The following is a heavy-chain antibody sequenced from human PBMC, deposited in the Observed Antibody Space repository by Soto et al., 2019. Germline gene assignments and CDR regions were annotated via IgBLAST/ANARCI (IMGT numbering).Heavy chain of an antibody. CDR2: IYPGDSDA. CDR3: ARQGGEYNTMSDY. Sequence: GESLKISCKGSGYTFSKYWIGWVRQTPGKGLEWMCMIYPGDSDARYSPSFEGQVTFSVDKSINTAYLQWNSLKASDTAMYYCARQGGEYNTMSDYWGQGTLVTVSS. D-gene: IGHD3-10*01. V-gene: IGHV5-51*01. CDR1: GYTFSKYW. J-gene: IGHJ4*02.